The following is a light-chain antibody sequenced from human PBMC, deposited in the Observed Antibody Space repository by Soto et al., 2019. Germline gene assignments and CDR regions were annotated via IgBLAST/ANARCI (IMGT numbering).Light chain of an antibody. J-gene: IGKJ5*01. V-gene: IGKV1-8*01. CDR1: QGISSY. CDR2: AAY. Sequence: AIRMTQSPSSPSASTGDRVTITCRASQGISSYLAWYQQKPGKAPKLLIYAAYNLQSGVPSRFSGSGSGTDFTLTISSLQPEDFATYYCQQLNSYPHTFGQGTRLEIK. CDR3: QQLNSYPHT.